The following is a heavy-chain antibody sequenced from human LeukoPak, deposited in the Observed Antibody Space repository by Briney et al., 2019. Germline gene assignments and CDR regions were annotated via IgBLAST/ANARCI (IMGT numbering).Heavy chain of an antibody. Sequence: PSETLSHTCAVYGGSFSGYYWSWIRQPPGKGLEWIGEINHSVTTNYNPSLKSRVTISVDTSKNQFSLNLTSVTAADTAVYYCARADWNVRFFDYWGQGTLVSVSS. D-gene: IGHD1-1*01. J-gene: IGHJ4*02. CDR1: GGSFSGYY. V-gene: IGHV4-34*01. CDR2: INHSVTT. CDR3: ARADWNVRFFDY.